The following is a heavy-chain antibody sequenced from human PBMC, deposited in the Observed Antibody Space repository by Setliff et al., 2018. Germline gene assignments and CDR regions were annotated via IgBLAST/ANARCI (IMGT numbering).Heavy chain of an antibody. CDR2: ISGSFATT. Sequence: GGSLRLSCSASGFTFSSYAMHWVRQAPGKGLEYVSGISGSFATTHHADSVRGRFTISRDNSKNTLFLQMESLRVDDTAEYFCVKDKWMGTTSTFDHWGRGTLVTVSS. D-gene: IGHD4-17*01. CDR1: GFTFSSYA. J-gene: IGHJ4*02. CDR3: VKDKWMGTTSTFDH. V-gene: IGHV3-64*04.